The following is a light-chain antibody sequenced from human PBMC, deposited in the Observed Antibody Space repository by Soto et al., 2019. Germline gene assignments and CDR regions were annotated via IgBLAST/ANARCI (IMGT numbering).Light chain of an antibody. CDR2: AAS. CDR3: LQDHDDSWT. J-gene: IGKJ1*01. Sequence: TQRTQSPSTLSAAVGDIVTITCRASRDIGSDLSWYQQKPGKAPTLLIYAASNLQSGVPSRFRGSRSGTEFTLTVSSLQPEDFATYYCLQDHDDSWTFGQGTKVDIK. V-gene: IGKV1-6*01. CDR1: RDIGSD.